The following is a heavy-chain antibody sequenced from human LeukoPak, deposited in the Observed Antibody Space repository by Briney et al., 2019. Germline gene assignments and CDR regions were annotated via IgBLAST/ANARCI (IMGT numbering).Heavy chain of an antibody. CDR3: ARLFDDFWSGYYTGRNYFDY. CDR1: GYSFTSYW. V-gene: IGHV5-51*01. J-gene: IGHJ4*02. CDR2: IYPGDSDT. D-gene: IGHD3-3*01. Sequence: GESLKISCKGFGYSFTSYWIGWVRQMPGKGLEWMGIIYPGDSDTRYSPSFQGQVTISADKSISTAYLQWSSLKASDTAMYYCARLFDDFWSGYYTGRNYFDYWGQGTLVTVSS.